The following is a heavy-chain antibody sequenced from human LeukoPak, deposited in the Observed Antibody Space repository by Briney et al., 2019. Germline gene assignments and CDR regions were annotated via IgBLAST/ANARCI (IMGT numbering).Heavy chain of an antibody. J-gene: IGHJ6*03. V-gene: IGHV3-30*04. Sequence: PGGSLRLSCSASGFTFSSYAMHWGRQAPARGLEWVTIISYDGSKKYYADYVKGRFTISRDNAKNSLYLQMNSLRAEDTAVYYCARVNYDILTGYSLSYYYYMDVWGKGTTVTVSS. CDR2: ISYDGSKK. CDR3: ARVNYDILTGYSLSYYYYMDV. CDR1: GFTFSSYA. D-gene: IGHD3-9*01.